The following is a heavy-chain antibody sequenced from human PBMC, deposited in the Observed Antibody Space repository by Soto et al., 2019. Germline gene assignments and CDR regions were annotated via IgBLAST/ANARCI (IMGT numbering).Heavy chain of an antibody. CDR1: GGSISGSSYY. V-gene: IGHV4-39*07. Sequence: SETLSLTCSVSGGSISGSSYYWGWIRQPPGKGLEWIGNIYRSGYTYDNPSLKGRVTISIDTSTNQFSLKLSSVTAADTAVYYCAREIYYDSSGSLLGYWGQGTLVTVSS. J-gene: IGHJ4*02. CDR3: AREIYYDSSGSLLGY. CDR2: IYRSGYT. D-gene: IGHD3-22*01.